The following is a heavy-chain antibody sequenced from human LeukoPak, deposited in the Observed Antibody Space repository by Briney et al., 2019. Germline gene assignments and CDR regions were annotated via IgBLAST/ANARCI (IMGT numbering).Heavy chain of an antibody. V-gene: IGHV3-9*01. CDR1: GFTFDDYA. Sequence: PGRSLRLSCAASGFTFDDYAMHWVRQAPGKGLEWVSGISWNSGSIGYADSVKGRFTISRDNAKNSLYLQMNSLRAEDTALYYCAKDIIVAAGTEYYYYGMDVWGQGTTVTVSS. J-gene: IGHJ6*02. CDR3: AKDIIVAAGTEYYYYGMDV. D-gene: IGHD6-13*01. CDR2: ISWNSGSI.